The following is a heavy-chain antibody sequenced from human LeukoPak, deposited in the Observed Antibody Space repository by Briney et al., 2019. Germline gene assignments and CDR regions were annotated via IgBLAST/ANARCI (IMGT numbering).Heavy chain of an antibody. V-gene: IGHV4-30-4*01. CDR3: ASNFDSSGYTLY. D-gene: IGHD3-22*01. CDR1: GGSISSGDYY. Sequence: SQTLSLTCTVSGGSISSGDYYWSWIRQPPGKGLEWIGYIYYSGSTYYNPSLKSRVTISVDKSKNQFSLKLSFVTAADTAVYYCASNFDSSGYTLYWGQGTLVTVSS. J-gene: IGHJ4*02. CDR2: IYYSGST.